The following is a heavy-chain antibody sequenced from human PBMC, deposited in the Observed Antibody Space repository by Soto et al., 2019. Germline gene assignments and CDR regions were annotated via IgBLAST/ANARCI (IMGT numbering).Heavy chain of an antibody. D-gene: IGHD4-17*01. CDR2: INAGNGNT. V-gene: IGHV1-3*05. J-gene: IGHJ4*02. CDR3: ASESYGGEFDY. CDR1: GYTFTSYA. Sequence: QVQLVQSGAEEKKPGASVKVSCKASGYTFTSYAMHWVRQAPGQRLEWMGWINAGNGNTKYSQKFQGRVTITRDTSASTADMELSSLRSEDTAVYYCASESYGGEFDYWCQGTLVTVSS.